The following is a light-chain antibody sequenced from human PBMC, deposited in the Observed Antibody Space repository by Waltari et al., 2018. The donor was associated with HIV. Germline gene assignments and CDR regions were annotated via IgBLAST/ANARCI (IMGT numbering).Light chain of an antibody. CDR1: QSVSSN. CDR3: QQYNNWPPRDT. Sequence: ILMTQSPATLSVSPGERATLSCRASQSVSSNLAWYQQKPGQAPRLLVYDASTRATGIPARFSGSGSGTEFTLTISSLQSEDFAVYYCQQYNNWPPRDTFGKGTKLEIK. J-gene: IGKJ2*01. CDR2: DAS. V-gene: IGKV3-15*01.